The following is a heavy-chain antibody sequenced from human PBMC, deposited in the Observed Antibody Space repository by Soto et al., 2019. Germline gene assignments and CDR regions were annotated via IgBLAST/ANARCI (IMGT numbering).Heavy chain of an antibody. Sequence: EVQLVESGGGLVQPEGSLRLSCTASESTLSSHWMHWVRQAPGKGLVWVSRINSDGSSTTYADSVKGRFTISRDNAKHTMYLQMNSRRAEDTAVYYCESVLEEWGRPRVIWGQGTLVTVSS. CDR1: ESTLSSHW. V-gene: IGHV3-74*03. CDR3: ESVLEEWGRPRVI. J-gene: IGHJ3*02. D-gene: IGHD3-16*01. CDR2: INSDGSST.